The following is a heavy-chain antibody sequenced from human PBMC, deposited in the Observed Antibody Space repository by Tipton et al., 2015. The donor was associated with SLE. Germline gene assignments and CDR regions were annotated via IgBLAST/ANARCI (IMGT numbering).Heavy chain of an antibody. CDR2: IYYSGST. CDR1: GGSISSSSYY. J-gene: IGHJ6*03. Sequence: TLSLTCTVSGGSISSSSYYWGWIRQPPGKGLEWIGSIYYSGSTYYNPSLKSRVTISVDTSKNQSSLKLSSVTAADTAVYYCARHGRGSYYYYMDVWGKGTTVTVSS. V-gene: IGHV4-39*01. D-gene: IGHD3-10*01. CDR3: ARHGRGSYYYYMDV.